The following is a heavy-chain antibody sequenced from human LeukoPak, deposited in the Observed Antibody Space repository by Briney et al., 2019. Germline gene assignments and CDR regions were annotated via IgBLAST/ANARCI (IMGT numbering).Heavy chain of an antibody. D-gene: IGHD6-19*01. J-gene: IGHJ4*02. Sequence: PGGSLRLSCSASGFTFSTYAMHWVRQAPGKGLEYASAVNGNGDDTYYADSVRGRFTISRDNSKNTLYLQMNSLRAEDTAVYYCARERGSGLWLTRALGYWGQGTLVTVSS. CDR3: ARERGSGLWLTRALGY. CDR1: GFTFSTYA. CDR2: VNGNGDDT. V-gene: IGHV3-64*04.